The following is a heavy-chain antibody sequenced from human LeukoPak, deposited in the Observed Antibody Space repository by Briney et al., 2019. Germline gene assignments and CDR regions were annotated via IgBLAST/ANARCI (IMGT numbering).Heavy chain of an antibody. Sequence: PSETLSLTCTVSGGXISSDYCSWIRQPPGKGLEWIGYINYSGNANYNPSLKSRVTISVDTSENQFSLRLSSVTAADTAVYYCARHRPGERRFDPWGQGALVTVSS. CDR1: GGXISSDY. V-gene: IGHV4-59*08. J-gene: IGHJ5*02. CDR3: ARHRPGERRFDP. D-gene: IGHD3-16*01. CDR2: INYSGNA.